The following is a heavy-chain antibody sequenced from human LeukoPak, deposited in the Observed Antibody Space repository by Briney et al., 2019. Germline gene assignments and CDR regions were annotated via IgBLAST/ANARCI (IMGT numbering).Heavy chain of an antibody. CDR3: ARAVDYDILTGYLPGGFDP. D-gene: IGHD3-9*01. Sequence: ASVKVSCKASGYTFTGYYMHSVRQAPGQGLEWMGWINPDSGGTNYAQKFQGRVTMTRDTSISTAYMELSRLRSDDTAVYYCARAVDYDILTGYLPGGFDPWGQGTLVTVSS. V-gene: IGHV1-2*02. CDR1: GYTFTGYY. CDR2: INPDSGGT. J-gene: IGHJ5*02.